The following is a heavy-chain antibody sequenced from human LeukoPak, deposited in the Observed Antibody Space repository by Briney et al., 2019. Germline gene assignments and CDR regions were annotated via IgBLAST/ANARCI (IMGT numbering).Heavy chain of an antibody. CDR2: ISEDGSNK. D-gene: IGHD2-15*01. Sequence: PGRSLTLSCAASGFTFSSYAMHWVRQAPGKGREGVAGISEDGSNKYYADSVKGRFAIARHNSKNTPYLQMNSLRAEDTAVYYCTRNGAQEEFFYCSGGSCYRGDYYYYYGMDVWGQGTTVTVSS. V-gene: IGHV3-30*09. CDR1: GFTFSSYA. J-gene: IGHJ6*02. CDR3: TRNGAQEEFFYCSGGSCYRGDYYYYYGMDV.